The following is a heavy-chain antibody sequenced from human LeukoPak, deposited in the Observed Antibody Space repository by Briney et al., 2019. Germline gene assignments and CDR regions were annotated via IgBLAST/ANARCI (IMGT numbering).Heavy chain of an antibody. CDR2: IISVSGTT. CDR1: GGTFGNFA. CDR3: ARGRGYYDSSGYYADY. D-gene: IGHD3-22*01. Sequence: SVKVSCKASGGTFGNFAVSWVRLAPGQGLEWMGGIISVSGTTYYAQKFQGRVTITADESTSTAYMELSRLRSDDTAVYYCARGRGYYDSSGYYADYWGQGTLVTVSS. J-gene: IGHJ4*02. V-gene: IGHV1-69*13.